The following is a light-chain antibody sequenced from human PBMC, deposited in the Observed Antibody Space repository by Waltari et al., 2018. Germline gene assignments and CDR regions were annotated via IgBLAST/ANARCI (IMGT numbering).Light chain of an antibody. Sequence: DAQMTQSPSTLSASVGDRDTITCRASQSFSYWLAWYQQKPGKAPKLLIYKTSSLESGVPSRFSGSGSGTEFTLTISSLQPDDFATYYCQQYYSYPLTFGGGTKVEIK. CDR3: QQYYSYPLT. CDR1: QSFSYW. J-gene: IGKJ4*01. V-gene: IGKV1-5*03. CDR2: KTS.